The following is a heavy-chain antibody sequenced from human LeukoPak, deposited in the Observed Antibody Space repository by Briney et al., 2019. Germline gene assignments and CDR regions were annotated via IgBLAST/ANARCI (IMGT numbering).Heavy chain of an antibody. J-gene: IGHJ4*02. V-gene: IGHV3-23*01. Sequence: GGSLRLSCAASGFAFSSYGMSWVRQAPGKGLEWVSAISGSGGSTYYADSVKGRFTISRDNSKNTLYLQMNSLRAEDTAVYYCAKFQVERYFDCTFDYWGQGTLVTVSS. D-gene: IGHD3-9*01. CDR1: GFAFSSYG. CDR3: AKFQVERYFDCTFDY. CDR2: ISGSGGST.